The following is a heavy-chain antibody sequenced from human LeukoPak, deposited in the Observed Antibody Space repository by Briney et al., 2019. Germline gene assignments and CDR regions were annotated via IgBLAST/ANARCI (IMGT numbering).Heavy chain of an antibody. CDR1: GGSISSSNW. Sequence: SGTLSLSCAVSGGSISSSNWWSWVRQPPGKGLEWIGEIYHSGTTNYNPSLKSRVTISLDKSKNQFSLKLSSVTAADTAVHYCARDVRDSSGYYLRAFGYWGQGTLVTVPS. D-gene: IGHD3-22*01. CDR3: ARDVRDSSGYYLRAFGY. V-gene: IGHV4-4*02. J-gene: IGHJ4*02. CDR2: IYHSGTT.